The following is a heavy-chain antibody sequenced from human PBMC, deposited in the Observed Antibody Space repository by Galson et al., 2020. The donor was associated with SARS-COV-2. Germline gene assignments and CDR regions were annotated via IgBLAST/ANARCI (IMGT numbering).Heavy chain of an antibody. D-gene: IGHD1-26*01. CDR2: VSYDGSTK. V-gene: IGHV3-30-3*01. J-gene: IGHJ4*02. CDR3: ARDEHGVRYFLDY. CDR1: GLTFDSYA. Sequence: GGSLRLSCAASGLTFDSYAMHWVRQAPGKGLEWVAGVSYDGSTKYYADSVRGRFTIPRDNSKKPLYLQMNSQRFEDTALYYCARDEHGVRYFLDYWGQGTLVTVSS.